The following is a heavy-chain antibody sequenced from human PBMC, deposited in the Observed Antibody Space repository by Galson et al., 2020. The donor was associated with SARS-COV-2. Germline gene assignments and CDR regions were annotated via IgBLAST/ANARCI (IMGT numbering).Heavy chain of an antibody. CDR3: ARGNGGGAFDI. CDR2: IYYTGTT. Sequence: SETLSLTCDASGGSITSGSFSWTWIRQPPGKGREWIGYIYYTGTTYYNPSLRSRLTISVDRSKNQFSLNLTSLTAADTAMYFCARGNGGGAFDIWGQGTMVTVSS. CDR1: GGSITSGSFS. D-gene: IGHD3-16*01. J-gene: IGHJ3*02. V-gene: IGHV4-30-2*01.